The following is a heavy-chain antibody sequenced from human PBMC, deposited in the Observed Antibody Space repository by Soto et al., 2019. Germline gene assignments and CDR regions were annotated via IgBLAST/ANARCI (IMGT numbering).Heavy chain of an antibody. CDR2: MNPNSGNT. Sequence: ASVKVSCKASGYTFTSYDINWVRQATGQGLEWMGWMNPNSGNTGYAQKFQGRVTMTRNTSISTAYMELSSLRSEDTAVYYCARGSGTEYYDFWSGPFSYYHYGMDVWGQGSTVTVS. V-gene: IGHV1-8*01. D-gene: IGHD3-3*01. CDR3: ARGSGTEYYDFWSGPFSYYHYGMDV. CDR1: GYTFTSYD. J-gene: IGHJ6*02.